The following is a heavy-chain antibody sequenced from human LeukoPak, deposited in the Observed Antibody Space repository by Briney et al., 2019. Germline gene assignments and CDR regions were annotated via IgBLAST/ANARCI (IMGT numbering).Heavy chain of an antibody. CDR1: GGSFSGYY. J-gene: IGHJ4*02. CDR3: ARGGDCSGGSCYSKYYFDY. D-gene: IGHD2-15*01. CDR2: INHSGST. V-gene: IGHV4-34*01. Sequence: SETLSLTCAVYGGSFSGYYWSWIRQPPGKGLEWIGEINHSGSTNYNASLKSRVTISVDTSKNQFSLKLSSVTAADTAVYYCARGGDCSGGSCYSKYYFDYWGQGTLVTVSS.